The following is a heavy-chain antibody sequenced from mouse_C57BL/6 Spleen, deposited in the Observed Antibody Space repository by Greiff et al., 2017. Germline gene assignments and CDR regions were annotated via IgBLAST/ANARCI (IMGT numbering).Heavy chain of an antibody. Sequence: EVMLVESGGGLVKPGGSLKLSCAASGFTFSSYAMSWVRQTPGKGLEWVATISDGGSYTYYPDNVKGRFTLSRDTAKNNLYLQMSHLKSEDTAMYYWAREAADWGQGTLVTVSA. CDR2: ISDGGSYT. CDR1: GFTFSSYA. J-gene: IGHJ3*01. V-gene: IGHV5-4*01. CDR3: AREAAD.